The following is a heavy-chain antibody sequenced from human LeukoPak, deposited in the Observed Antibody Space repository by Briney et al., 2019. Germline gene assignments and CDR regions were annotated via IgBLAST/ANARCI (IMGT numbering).Heavy chain of an antibody. D-gene: IGHD6-13*01. J-gene: IGHJ1*01. Sequence: TSGGSLRLSRAASGFTFSSYGMSWVRQAPGKGLEWVSSNSGSGAATYYADSVKGRFTISRDNAKNSLYLQMNSLRAEDTAVYYSSLEGSSWYRYFQHWGQGTLVTVSS. CDR3: SLEGSSWYRYFQH. CDR2: NSGSGAAT. CDR1: GFTFSSYG. V-gene: IGHV3-21*04.